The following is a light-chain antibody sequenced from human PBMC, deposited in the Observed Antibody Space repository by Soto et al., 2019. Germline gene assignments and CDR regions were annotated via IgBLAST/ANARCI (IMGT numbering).Light chain of an antibody. CDR3: QQYNSYPWT. Sequence: DIPMTQSPSTLSASVGDRVTITCRASQSISCWLAWYQQKPGKAPKLLIYDASIMESGVPSRFSGSGSGTEFTLTISSLQPDDFATYYCQQYNSYPWTFGQGTKVEIK. CDR1: QSISCW. J-gene: IGKJ1*01. CDR2: DAS. V-gene: IGKV1-5*01.